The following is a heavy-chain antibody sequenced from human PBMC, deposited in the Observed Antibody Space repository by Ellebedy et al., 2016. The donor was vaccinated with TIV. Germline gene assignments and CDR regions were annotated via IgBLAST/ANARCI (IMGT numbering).Heavy chain of an antibody. CDR1: GFTFDDYA. CDR2: ISWDGGST. CDR3: ARSGGYSGSHRHFDY. Sequence: GESLKISCAASGFTFDDYAMHWVRQAPGKGLEWDSLISWDGGSTYYADSVKGRFTISRDNSKNSLYLQMNSLRAEDTAVYYCARSGGYSGSHRHFDYWGQGILVTVSS. D-gene: IGHD1-26*01. J-gene: IGHJ4*02. V-gene: IGHV3-43D*03.